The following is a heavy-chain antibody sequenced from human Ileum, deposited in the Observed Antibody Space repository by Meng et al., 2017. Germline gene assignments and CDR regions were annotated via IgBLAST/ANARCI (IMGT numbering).Heavy chain of an antibody. Sequence: GGSLRLSCAASGFTFSSCAMTWVRQAPGKGLEWVSVISDSGGATFYADSVKGRFTISRDNSKNTLYLQMNSLRAGDTAVYYCAKGRTIAGTTRYFDYWGQGTLVTVSS. J-gene: IGHJ4*02. V-gene: IGHV3-23*01. CDR1: GFTFSSCA. D-gene: IGHD1-20*01. CDR2: ISDSGGAT. CDR3: AKGRTIAGTTRYFDY.